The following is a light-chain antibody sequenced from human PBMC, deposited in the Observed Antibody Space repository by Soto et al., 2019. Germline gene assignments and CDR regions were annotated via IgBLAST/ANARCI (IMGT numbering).Light chain of an antibody. Sequence: EIVLTQSPGTLSLSPGERATLSCRASQSVSSSSLAWYQQKRGQAPRLLIHGASNRATGIPDRFSGSGSGTDFTLTTSRLEPEDFAVYYCQQYGGSPRTFGQGTKVDIK. J-gene: IGKJ1*01. CDR2: GAS. CDR3: QQYGGSPRT. CDR1: QSVSSSS. V-gene: IGKV3-20*01.